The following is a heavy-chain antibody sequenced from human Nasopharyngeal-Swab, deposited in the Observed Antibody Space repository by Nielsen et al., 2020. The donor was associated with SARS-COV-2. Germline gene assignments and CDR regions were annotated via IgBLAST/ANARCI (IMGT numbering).Heavy chain of an antibody. CDR3: ARGSSVHAFDV. D-gene: IGHD3-10*01. CDR1: GFSFSTYG. V-gene: IGHV3-33*01. CDR2: IWYDGSNK. Sequence: GGSLRLSCAASGFSFSTYGMHWVRQSPVKGLEWLTNIWYDGSNKYYADSVKGRFTVSRDNSKNTLLLEMDSLRAEDTAVYYCARGSSVHAFDVWGQGTEVTVSS. J-gene: IGHJ3*01.